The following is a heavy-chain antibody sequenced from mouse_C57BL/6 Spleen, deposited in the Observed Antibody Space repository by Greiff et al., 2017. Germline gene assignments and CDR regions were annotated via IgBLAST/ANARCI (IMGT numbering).Heavy chain of an antibody. CDR2: ISSGSSTI. D-gene: IGHD1-1*01. J-gene: IGHJ1*03. V-gene: IGHV5-17*01. CDR1: GFTFSDYG. CDR3: ARRGDYYGSSPWYFDV. Sequence: EVQLQESGGGLVKPGGSLKLSCAASGFTFSDYGMHWVRQAPEKGLEWVAYISSGSSTIYYADTVKGRFTISRDNAKNTLFLQMTSLRSEDTAMYYCARRGDYYGSSPWYFDVWGTGTTVTVSS.